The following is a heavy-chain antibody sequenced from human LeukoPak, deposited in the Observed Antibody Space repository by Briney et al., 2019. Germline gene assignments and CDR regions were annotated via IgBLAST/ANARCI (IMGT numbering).Heavy chain of an antibody. J-gene: IGHJ5*02. Sequence: PGGSLRLSCAASGFTFSSYWMHWVRQAPGKGLVWVSRINSDGSSTTYADSVKGRFTISRDNAKNSLFLQMNSLRAEDTAVYYCARGPPRIAVASNWFDPWGQGTLVTVSS. CDR2: INSDGSST. CDR3: ARGPPRIAVASNWFDP. CDR1: GFTFSSYW. V-gene: IGHV3-74*01. D-gene: IGHD6-13*01.